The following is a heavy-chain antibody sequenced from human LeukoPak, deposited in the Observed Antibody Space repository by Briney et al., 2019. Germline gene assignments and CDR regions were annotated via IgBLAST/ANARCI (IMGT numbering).Heavy chain of an antibody. J-gene: IGHJ4*02. CDR1: GGSISGYY. CDR3: ARSSPTRYSSGWYDY. V-gene: IGHV4-4*07. D-gene: IGHD6-19*01. Sequence: SETLSLTCTVSGGSISGYYWSWIRQPAGKGLEWIGRIYTSGSTNYNPSLKSRVTMSVDTSKNQFSLKLSSVTAADTAVYYCARSSPTRYSSGWYDYWGQGTLVTVSS. CDR2: IYTSGST.